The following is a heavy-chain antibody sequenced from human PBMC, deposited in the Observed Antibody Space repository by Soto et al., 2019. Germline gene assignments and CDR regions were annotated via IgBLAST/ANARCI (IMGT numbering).Heavy chain of an antibody. D-gene: IGHD6-19*01. CDR1: GFTFSNYA. CDR2: LTSGGGS. J-gene: IGHJ4*02. Sequence: EVQLLESGGGLVQPGGSLRLFCAASGFTFSNYAMTWVRQAPGKGLEWVSTLTSGGGSYYGDTVRGRFTISRDNSKSTLYLQMNSLRAEDTAVYYCARPDKFNSHSIGWANRFDYWGQGTLVTVSS. CDR3: ARPDKFNSHSIGWANRFDY. V-gene: IGHV3-23*01.